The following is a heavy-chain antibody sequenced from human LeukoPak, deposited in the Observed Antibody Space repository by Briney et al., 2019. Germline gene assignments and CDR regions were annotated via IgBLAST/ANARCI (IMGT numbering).Heavy chain of an antibody. D-gene: IGHD3-10*01. CDR1: GGSISSGTYY. CDR2: IYSSGST. CDR3: ARIYAGGSFFDY. Sequence: SQTLSLTCTDSGGSISSGTYYWTWIRQPAGKGLEWIGRIYSSGSTSYNPSLDSRVRISIDTSKNQFSLKLSSVTAADTAVYFCARIYAGGSFFDYWGQGTLVTVSS. J-gene: IGHJ4*02. V-gene: IGHV4-61*02.